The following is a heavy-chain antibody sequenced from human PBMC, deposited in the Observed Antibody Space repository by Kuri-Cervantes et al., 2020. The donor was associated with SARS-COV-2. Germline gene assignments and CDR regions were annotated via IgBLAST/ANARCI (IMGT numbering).Heavy chain of an antibody. Sequence: ASVKVSCKASGYTFTSYAMHWVRQAPGKGLEWMGGFDPEDGETIYAQKFQGRVTMTEDTSTDTAYMELSSLRSEDTAVYYCATLPLPAMGYYGMDVWGQGTTVTVSS. D-gene: IGHD5-18*01. CDR2: FDPEDGET. V-gene: IGHV1-24*01. CDR3: ATLPLPAMGYYGMDV. J-gene: IGHJ6*02. CDR1: GYTFTSYA.